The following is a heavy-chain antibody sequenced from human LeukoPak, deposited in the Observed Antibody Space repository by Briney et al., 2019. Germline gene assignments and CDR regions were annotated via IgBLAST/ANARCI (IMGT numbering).Heavy chain of an antibody. CDR1: GFTFSNAW. V-gene: IGHV3-15*01. J-gene: IGHJ4*02. Sequence: GGSLRLSCAASGFTFSNAWMSWVRQAPGKGLEWVGRIKSKTDGGTTDYAAPVKGRFTISRDDSKNTLYLQMNSLKTEDTAVYYCTTDLILRFGERPDWGQGTLVTVSS. D-gene: IGHD3-10*01. CDR3: TTDLILRFGERPD. CDR2: IKSKTDGGTT.